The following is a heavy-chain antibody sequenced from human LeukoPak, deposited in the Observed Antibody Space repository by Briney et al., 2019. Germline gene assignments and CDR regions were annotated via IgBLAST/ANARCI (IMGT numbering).Heavy chain of an antibody. J-gene: IGHJ2*01. Sequence: SETLSLTCTVSGGSISSNYWSWIRQPPGKGLEYIGRIYSSGNTNNNPSLKSRVTISVDTSKNQFSLHLHSVTAAETAVYSCARVWLSSGSYWSFDFWGRGTLVIVSP. CDR2: IYSSGNT. V-gene: IGHV4-4*07. D-gene: IGHD3-22*01. CDR3: ARVWLSSGSYWSFDF. CDR1: GGSISSNY.